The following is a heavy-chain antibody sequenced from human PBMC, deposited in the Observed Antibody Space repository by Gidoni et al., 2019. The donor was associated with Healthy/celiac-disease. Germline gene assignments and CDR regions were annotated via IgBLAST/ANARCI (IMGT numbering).Heavy chain of an antibody. CDR3: AGVNTMIVVVTTFYYFDY. CDR2: IYHSGSN. J-gene: IGHJ4*02. CDR1: GYSISSGYY. Sequence: QVQLQESGPGLVKPSETLSLTCAVSGYSISSGYYWGWIRQPPGKGLEWIGGIYHSGSNYYNPSLKSRVTISVDTSKNQFSLKLSSVTAADTTVYYCAGVNTMIVVVTTFYYFDYWGQGTLVTVSS. V-gene: IGHV4-38-2*01. D-gene: IGHD3-22*01.